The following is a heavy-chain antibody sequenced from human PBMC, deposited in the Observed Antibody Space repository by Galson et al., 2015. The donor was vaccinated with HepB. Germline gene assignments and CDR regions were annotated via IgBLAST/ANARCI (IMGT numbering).Heavy chain of an antibody. CDR1: GYKFTSYY. J-gene: IGHJ4*02. CDR3: ARGVLLWDGPDY. D-gene: IGHD3-10*01. CDR2: INPSGGST. V-gene: IGHV1-46*01. Sequence: SVKVSCKASGYKFTSYYMHWVRQAPGQGLEWMGIINPSGGSTDYAQKFRGRLTMTRDTSTNTVFMELSSLRSEDTAVYHCARGVLLWDGPDYWGQGTLVTVSS.